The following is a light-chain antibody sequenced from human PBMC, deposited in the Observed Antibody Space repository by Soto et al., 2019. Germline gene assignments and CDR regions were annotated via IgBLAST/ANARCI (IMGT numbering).Light chain of an antibody. Sequence: EIVLTQSPGTLSLSPGERATVACRASQSASSDYLAWYQQKPGQAPRLLIYGASSRATGIPDRFSGSGSGTDFTLTISRLEPEDFVVYYCQQYGSSPPTFGQGTRWIS. CDR1: QSASSDY. CDR3: QQYGSSPPT. V-gene: IGKV3-20*01. J-gene: IGKJ1*01. CDR2: GAS.